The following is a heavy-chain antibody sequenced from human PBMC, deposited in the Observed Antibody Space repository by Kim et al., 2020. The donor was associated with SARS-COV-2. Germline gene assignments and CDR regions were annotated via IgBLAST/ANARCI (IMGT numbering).Heavy chain of an antibody. CDR2: ISSTSSYI. CDR3: ARDDRLTGYFPFDY. D-gene: IGHD3-9*01. J-gene: IGHJ4*02. Sequence: GGSLRHSCAASGFTFSSYSMNWVRQAPGQGLEWVSSISSTSSYIYYADSVKGRFTISRDNARNSLYLQMNSLRAEDTSVYYCARDDRLTGYFPFDYWGQG. V-gene: IGHV3-21*01. CDR1: GFTFSSYS.